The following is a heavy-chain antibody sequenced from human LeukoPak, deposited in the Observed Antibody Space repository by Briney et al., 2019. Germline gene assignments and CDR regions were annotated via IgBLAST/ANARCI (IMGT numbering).Heavy chain of an antibody. V-gene: IGHV3-7*01. J-gene: IGHJ1*01. CDR2: INPDGRDT. CDR1: GFAFNRCR. D-gene: IGHD2-21*02. CDR3: TSWGDTTAEYFQR. Sequence: PGGSLRLSCVVSGFAFNRCRMNWVRQAPGKGLEWVAHINPDGRDTYYVDSVKGRFTISRDNAQNSMYLQMNSLRVEDTAAYYCTSWGDTTAEYFQRWGQGTLVTVSS.